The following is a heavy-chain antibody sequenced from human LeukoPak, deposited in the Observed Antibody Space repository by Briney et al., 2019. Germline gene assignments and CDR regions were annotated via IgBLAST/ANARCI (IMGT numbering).Heavy chain of an antibody. CDR1: GYTFTSYY. V-gene: IGHV1-46*01. J-gene: IGHJ4*02. Sequence: ASVKVSCKASGYTFTSYYMHWVRQAPGQGLEWMGIINPSGDSTSYAQKIQGRVTMTRDTSTSTIYMELSSLRSEDTAVYYCARDHRYYDTSSYYFPTDYWGQGTLVTVSS. CDR3: ARDHRYYDTSSYYFPTDY. CDR2: INPSGDST. D-gene: IGHD3-22*01.